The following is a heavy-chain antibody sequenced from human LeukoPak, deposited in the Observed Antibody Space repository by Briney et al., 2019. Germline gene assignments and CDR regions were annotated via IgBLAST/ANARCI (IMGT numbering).Heavy chain of an antibody. V-gene: IGHV5-51*01. D-gene: IGHD3-22*01. Sequence: GESLKISCKGSGYSFTSYWIGWVRQMPGKGLEWMGIIYPGDSDTRYSPSFQGQVTISADKSIGTAYLQWSSLKASDTAMYYCARRMIVTTSDYYYYYMDVWGKGTTVTVSS. CDR2: IYPGDSDT. CDR3: ARRMIVTTSDYYYYYMDV. J-gene: IGHJ6*03. CDR1: GYSFTSYW.